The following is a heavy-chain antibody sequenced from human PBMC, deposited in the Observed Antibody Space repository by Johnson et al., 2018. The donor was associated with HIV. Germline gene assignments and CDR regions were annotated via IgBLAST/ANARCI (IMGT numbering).Heavy chain of an antibody. J-gene: IGHJ3*02. CDR2: IKQDGSEK. Sequence: VHLVESGGGLVQPGGSLRVSCVASGFTFSTYWMNWVRQAPGKGLEWVANIKQDGSEKYYVDSVKGRFPISRDNAKNSLYLQMNSLRAEDTAVYYCARALGRDGYRNDAFDIWGQGTMVTVSS. CDR1: GFTFSTYW. D-gene: IGHD5-24*01. CDR3: ARALGRDGYRNDAFDI. V-gene: IGHV3-7*01.